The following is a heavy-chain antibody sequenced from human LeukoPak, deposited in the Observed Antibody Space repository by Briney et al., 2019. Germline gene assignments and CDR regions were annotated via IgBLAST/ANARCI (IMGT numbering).Heavy chain of an antibody. J-gene: IGHJ4*02. CDR3: ARRRMADY. D-gene: IGHD5-24*01. Sequence: SSETLSLTCAVYGGSFSGYYWSWIRQPPGKGLEWSGQINHSGSTNYNPSLKSRVTISVDTSKNQFSLKLSSVTAADTAVYYCARRRMADYWGQGILVTVSS. CDR2: INHSGST. CDR1: GGSFSGYY. V-gene: IGHV4-34*01.